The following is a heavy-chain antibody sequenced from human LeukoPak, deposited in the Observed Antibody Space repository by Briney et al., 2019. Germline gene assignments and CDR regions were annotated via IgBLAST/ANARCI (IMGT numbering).Heavy chain of an antibody. Sequence: SETLSLTCTVSGGSISSSSYYWGWIREPPGKGLEWIGSIYYSGSTYYNPSLKSRVTISVDTSKNQFSLKLSSVTAADTAVYYCAMSSSSWPSFNYYYYYMDVWGKGATVTVSS. CDR1: GGSISSSSYY. V-gene: IGHV4-39*07. CDR3: AMSSSSWPSFNYYYYYMDV. CDR2: IYYSGST. D-gene: IGHD6-13*01. J-gene: IGHJ6*03.